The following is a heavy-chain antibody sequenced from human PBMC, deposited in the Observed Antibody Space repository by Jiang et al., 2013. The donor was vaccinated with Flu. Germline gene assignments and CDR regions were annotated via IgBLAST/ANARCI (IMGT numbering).Heavy chain of an antibody. Sequence: GPGLVKPSQTLSLTCIVSGGSIKSGDYYWNWIRHARPGKGLEWIGRIYTTGSTNYNPSLKSRVTISIDTSENQLSLTLKSVTAADTAVYYCARWERRYFDLWGRGTLVTVSS. V-gene: IGHV4-61*02. CDR3: ARWERRYFDL. CDR2: IYTTGST. J-gene: IGHJ2*01. CDR1: GGSIKSGDYY. D-gene: IGHD1-1*01.